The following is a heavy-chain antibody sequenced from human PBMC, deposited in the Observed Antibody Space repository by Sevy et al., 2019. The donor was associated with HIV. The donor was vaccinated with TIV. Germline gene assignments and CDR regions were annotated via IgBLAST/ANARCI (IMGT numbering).Heavy chain of an antibody. V-gene: IGHV4-59*01. Sequence: SETLSLTCTVSGGSISSYYWSWIRQPPGKGLEWIGYIYYSGSTNYNPSLKSRVTISVDTSKNQFSLKLSSVTAADTAVYYCARVSKSQWLPSYYFDYWGQGTLVTVSS. CDR2: IYYSGST. CDR1: GGSISSYY. J-gene: IGHJ4*02. D-gene: IGHD6-19*01. CDR3: ARVSKSQWLPSYYFDY.